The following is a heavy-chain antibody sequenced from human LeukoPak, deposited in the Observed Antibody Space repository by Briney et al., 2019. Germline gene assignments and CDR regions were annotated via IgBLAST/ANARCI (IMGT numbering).Heavy chain of an antibody. J-gene: IGHJ4*02. CDR1: GYTFTSYG. Sequence: ASVKVSCKASGYTFTSYGINWVRQAPGQGLEWMGWISAYNGNTNYAQKLQGRVTMTTDTSTGTAYMELRSLRSDDAAVYYCARDLGLYYFDYWGQGTLVTVSS. CDR3: ARDLGLYYFDY. V-gene: IGHV1-18*01. D-gene: IGHD3-16*01. CDR2: ISAYNGNT.